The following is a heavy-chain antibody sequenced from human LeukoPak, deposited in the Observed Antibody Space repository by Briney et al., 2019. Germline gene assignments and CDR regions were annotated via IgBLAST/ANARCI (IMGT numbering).Heavy chain of an antibody. J-gene: IGHJ4*02. D-gene: IGHD6-13*01. V-gene: IGHV4-59*01. CDR3: ARDRGGQQLGDFDY. Sequence: SETLSLTCTVSGGSISSYYWSWIRQPPGKGLEWIGYIYYSGSTNYNPSLKSRVTISVDTSKNQFSLKLSSVTAADTAVYYCARDRGGQQLGDFDYWGQGTLVTVSS. CDR1: GGSISSYY. CDR2: IYYSGST.